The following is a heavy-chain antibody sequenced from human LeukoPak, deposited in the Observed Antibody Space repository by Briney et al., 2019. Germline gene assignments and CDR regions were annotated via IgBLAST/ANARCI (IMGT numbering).Heavy chain of an antibody. D-gene: IGHD2-2*01. CDR1: GFTFYDYA. J-gene: IGHJ3*02. CDR2: ISWNSGSI. Sequence: GGSLRLSCAASGFTFYDYAMHWVRQAPGKGLEWVSGISWNSGSIGYADSVKGRFTISRDNAKNSLYLQMNSLRAEDTALYYCATGWCSSTSCYGAFDIWGQGTMVTVSS. V-gene: IGHV3-9*01. CDR3: ATGWCSSTSCYGAFDI.